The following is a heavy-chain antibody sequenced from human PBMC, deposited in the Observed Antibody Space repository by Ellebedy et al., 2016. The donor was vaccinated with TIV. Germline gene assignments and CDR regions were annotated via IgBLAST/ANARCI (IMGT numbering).Heavy chain of an antibody. CDR2: ISWNSGSI. CDR3: AKDSACGSYYGYDAFDI. V-gene: IGHV3-9*01. Sequence: SLKISXAASGFTFDDYAMHWVRQAPGKGLEWVSGISWNSGSIGYADSVKGRFTISRDNAKNSLYLQMNSLRAEDTALYYCAKDSACGSYYGYDAFDIWGQGTMVTVSS. J-gene: IGHJ3*02. D-gene: IGHD1-26*01. CDR1: GFTFDDYA.